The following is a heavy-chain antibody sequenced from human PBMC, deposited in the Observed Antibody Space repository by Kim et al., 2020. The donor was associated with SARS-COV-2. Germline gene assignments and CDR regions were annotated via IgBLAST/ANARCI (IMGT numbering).Heavy chain of an antibody. D-gene: IGHD3-22*01. V-gene: IGHV4-39*01. Sequence: KGRVTISVDTSKNPFSLKLSSVTAADTAVYYCARPRDPYYYDSSGLPFDYWGQGTLVTVSS. CDR3: ARPRDPYYYDSSGLPFDY. J-gene: IGHJ4*02.